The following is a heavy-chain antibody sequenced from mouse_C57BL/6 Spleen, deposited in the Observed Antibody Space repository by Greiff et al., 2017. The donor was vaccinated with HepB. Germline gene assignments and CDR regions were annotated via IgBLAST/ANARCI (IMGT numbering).Heavy chain of an antibody. J-gene: IGHJ4*01. V-gene: IGHV5-17*01. CDR1: GFTFSDYG. Sequence: EVKVVESGGGLVKPGGSLKLSCAASGFTFSDYGMHWVRQAPEKGLEWVAYISSGSSTIYYADTVKGRFTISRDNAKNTLFLQMTSLRSEDTAMYYCARGFITTVVGAMDYWGQGTSVTVSS. CDR2: ISSGSSTI. CDR3: ARGFITTVVGAMDY. D-gene: IGHD1-1*01.